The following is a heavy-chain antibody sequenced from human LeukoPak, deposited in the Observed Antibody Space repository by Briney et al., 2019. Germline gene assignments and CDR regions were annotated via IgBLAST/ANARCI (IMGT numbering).Heavy chain of an antibody. CDR3: ARGMTTVTTIDY. D-gene: IGHD4-17*01. J-gene: IGHJ4*02. CDR2: IWYDGSNK. Sequence: GRSLRLSCAASGFTFSSYGMHWVRQAPGKGLEWVAVIWYDGSNKYYADSVKGRFTISRDNSKNTLYLQMNSLRAEDTAVYYCARGMTTVTTIDYWGQGTLVTVSS. CDR1: GFTFSSYG. V-gene: IGHV3-33*01.